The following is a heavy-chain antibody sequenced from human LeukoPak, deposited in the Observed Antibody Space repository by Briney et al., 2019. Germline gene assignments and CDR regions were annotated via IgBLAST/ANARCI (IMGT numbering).Heavy chain of an antibody. D-gene: IGHD2-2*01. CDR3: TTGPPPRYCSSTSCHAFDI. CDR2: IKSKTDGGTT. CDR1: GFTFSNAW. V-gene: IGHV3-15*01. J-gene: IGHJ3*02. Sequence: PGGSLRLSCAASGFTFSNAWMSWVRQAPGKGLEWVGRIKSKTDGGTTDYAAPVKGRFTISRDDSKNTLYLQMNSLKTEDTAVYYCTTGPPPRYCSSTSCHAFDIWGQGTMVTVSS.